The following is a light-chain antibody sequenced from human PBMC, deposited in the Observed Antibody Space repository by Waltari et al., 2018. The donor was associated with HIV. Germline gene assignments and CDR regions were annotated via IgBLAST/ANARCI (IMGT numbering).Light chain of an antibody. Sequence: EIVLTQNPPSAPVIIGQPASISCGSSHSLVHSDGNIYLSWLQQRPGQPPRLLIYKASTRFPGVPDRFSGSGTGRDFTLRITRVEVEDVATYYCTQATQFPLTFGQGTRLEIK. V-gene: IGKV2-24*01. CDR2: KAS. CDR3: TQATQFPLT. J-gene: IGKJ5*01. CDR1: HSLVHSDGNIY.